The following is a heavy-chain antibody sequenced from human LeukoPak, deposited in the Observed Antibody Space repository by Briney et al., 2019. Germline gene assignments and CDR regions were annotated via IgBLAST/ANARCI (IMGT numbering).Heavy chain of an antibody. J-gene: IGHJ4*02. V-gene: IGHV1-8*03. Sequence: ASVKVSCKASGYTFTSYDINWVRQATGQGLEWMGWMNPNSGNTGYAQKFQGRVTITRNTSISTAYMELSSLRSEDTAVYYCARNPRYSSGWRFDYWGQGTLVTVSS. CDR2: MNPNSGNT. CDR3: ARNPRYSSGWRFDY. D-gene: IGHD6-19*01. CDR1: GYTFTSYD.